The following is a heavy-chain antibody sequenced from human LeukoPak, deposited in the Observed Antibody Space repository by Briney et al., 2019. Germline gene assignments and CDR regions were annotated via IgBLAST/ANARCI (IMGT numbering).Heavy chain of an antibody. J-gene: IGHJ4*02. D-gene: IGHD3-22*01. CDR3: PKDTTYDGSGYYDY. V-gene: IGHV3-9*01. Sequence: GRSLRLSCAASGFTFDDYAMHWVRQAPGKGLEWVSGISWNSGTIGYADSVKGRFTISRGNPKNSLYLQMNSLRAEDTALYYCPKDTTYDGSGYYDYWGQGTLVTVSS. CDR1: GFTFDDYA. CDR2: ISWNSGTI.